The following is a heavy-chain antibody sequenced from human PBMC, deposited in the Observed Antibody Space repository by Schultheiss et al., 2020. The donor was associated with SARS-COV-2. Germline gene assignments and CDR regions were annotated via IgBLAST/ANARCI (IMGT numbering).Heavy chain of an antibody. D-gene: IGHD2-15*01. V-gene: IGHV3-48*04. Sequence: GESLKISCAASGFTFSSYWMNWVRQAPGKGLEWVSYISSGGSTIYYADSVKGRFTISRDNARNSLYLQMNSLRAEDTAVYYCAKDDCSGGTCYPDYWGQGTLVTVSS. CDR2: ISSGGSTI. CDR3: AKDDCSGGTCYPDY. CDR1: GFTFSSYW. J-gene: IGHJ4*02.